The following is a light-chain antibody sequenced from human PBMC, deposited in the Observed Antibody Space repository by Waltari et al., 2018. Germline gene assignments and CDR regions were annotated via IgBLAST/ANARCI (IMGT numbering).Light chain of an antibody. Sequence: QSVLTQPPSASGTPGQRVTISCSGISSNIGNNYVFWYQQLPGKAPKLLIYRNEKGRSGVPDQSSASTSVPSASLAIGGLRSEDEAIYHGSACDNSLGRCVFGEGTKLTVL. CDR1: SSNIGNNY. V-gene: IGLV1-47*01. CDR2: RNE. CDR3: SACDNSLGRCV. J-gene: IGLJ2*01.